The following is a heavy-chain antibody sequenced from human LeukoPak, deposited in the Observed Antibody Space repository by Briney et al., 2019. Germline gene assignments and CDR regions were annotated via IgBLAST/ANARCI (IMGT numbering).Heavy chain of an antibody. CDR3: ARDGANYNDAFDI. Sequence: PSETLSLTCTVSGYSISSGYYWGWIRQPPGKGLEWIGSIYHSGSTYYNPSLKSRVTISVDTSKNQFSLKLSSVTAADTAVYYCARDGANYNDAFDIWGQGTMVTVSS. D-gene: IGHD4/OR15-4a*01. J-gene: IGHJ3*02. CDR1: GYSISSGYY. CDR2: IYHSGST. V-gene: IGHV4-38-2*02.